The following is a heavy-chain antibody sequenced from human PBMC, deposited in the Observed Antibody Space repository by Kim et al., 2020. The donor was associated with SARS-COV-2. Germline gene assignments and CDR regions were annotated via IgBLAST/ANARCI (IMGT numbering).Heavy chain of an antibody. CDR1: GGSISSYY. Sequence: SETLSLTCTVSGGSISSYYWSWIRQPAGKGLEWIGRIYTSGSTNYNPSLKSRVTMSVDTSKNQFSLKLSSVTAADTAVYYCARGRYCSSTSCYPPAEYFQHWGQGTLVTVSS. V-gene: IGHV4-4*07. CDR3: ARGRYCSSTSCYPPAEYFQH. D-gene: IGHD2-2*01. CDR2: IYTSGST. J-gene: IGHJ1*01.